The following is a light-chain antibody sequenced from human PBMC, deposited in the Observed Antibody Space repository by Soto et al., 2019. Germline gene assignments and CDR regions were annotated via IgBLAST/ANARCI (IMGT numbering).Light chain of an antibody. CDR3: QKYNSAPAFT. CDR2: AES. J-gene: IGKJ3*01. Sequence: DIQMTQSPSSLSASVGDRVTITCRASQGISNYLAWYQQKPGKVPKLLIYAESTLQSGVLSRFSGSGSGTDFTLTISSLLAEDGANYYCQKYNSAPAFTVGPGTKVYIK. V-gene: IGKV1-27*01. CDR1: QGISNY.